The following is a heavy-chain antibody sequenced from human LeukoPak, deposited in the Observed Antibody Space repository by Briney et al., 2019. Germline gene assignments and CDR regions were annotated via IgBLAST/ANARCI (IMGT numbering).Heavy chain of an antibody. J-gene: IGHJ6*03. CDR3: AIDITGYSGYESYYYYYYYMDV. Sequence: GGSLRLSCTASGFTFSDYYISWIRQAPGKGREWISYISSSGSTIYYADSVKGRFTISRDNAKNSLYLQMNSLRAEDTAVYYCAIDITGYSGYESYYYYYYYMDVWGKGTTVTISS. D-gene: IGHD5-12*01. CDR1: GFTFSDYY. V-gene: IGHV3-11*01. CDR2: ISSSGSTI.